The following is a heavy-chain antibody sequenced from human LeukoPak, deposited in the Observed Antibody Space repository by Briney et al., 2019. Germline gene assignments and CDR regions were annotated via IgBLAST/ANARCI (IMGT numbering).Heavy chain of an antibody. J-gene: IGHJ3*02. Sequence: GASVKVSCKASGGTFSSYAISWVRQAPGQGLEWMGGIIPIFGTANYAQKLQGRVTMTTDTSTSTAYMELRSLRSDDTAVYYCARDLGITISHAFDIWGQGTMVTVSS. D-gene: IGHD3-9*01. CDR2: IIPIFGTA. CDR3: ARDLGITISHAFDI. V-gene: IGHV1-69*05. CDR1: GGTFSSYA.